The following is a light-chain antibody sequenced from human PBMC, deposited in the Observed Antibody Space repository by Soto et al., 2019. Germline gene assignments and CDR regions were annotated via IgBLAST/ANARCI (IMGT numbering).Light chain of an antibody. CDR1: QSIGSG. Sequence: DIQMTQSPSTLSASVGDRVTITCRASQSIGSGLAWYQQKPGKVPKLLFYEASKLEIGVPSRFSASGSGTEFTLTVSCLQPDDFATYYCQRFGSYPLTFGGGTKVEI. CDR3: QRFGSYPLT. V-gene: IGKV1-5*03. J-gene: IGKJ4*01. CDR2: EAS.